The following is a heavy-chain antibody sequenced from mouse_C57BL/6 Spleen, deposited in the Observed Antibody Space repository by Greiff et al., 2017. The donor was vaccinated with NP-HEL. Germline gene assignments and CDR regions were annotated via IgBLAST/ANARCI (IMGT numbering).Heavy chain of an antibody. Sequence: EVKLVESGGGLVKPGGSLKLSCAASGFTFSSYAMSWVRQTPEKRLEWVATISDGGSYTYYPDNVKGRFTISRDNAKNNLYLQMSHLKSEDTAMYYCARSLYSNYDYAMDYWGQGTSVTVSS. CDR2: ISDGGSYT. D-gene: IGHD2-5*01. CDR1: GFTFSSYA. V-gene: IGHV5-4*03. CDR3: ARSLYSNYDYAMDY. J-gene: IGHJ4*01.